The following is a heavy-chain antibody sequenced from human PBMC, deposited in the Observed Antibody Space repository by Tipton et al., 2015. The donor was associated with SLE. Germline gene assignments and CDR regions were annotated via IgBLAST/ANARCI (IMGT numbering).Heavy chain of an antibody. CDR2: IYHSGST. V-gene: IGHV4-39*07. CDR1: GGSISSSSSY. Sequence: TLSLTCTVSGGSISSSSSYWGLIRQPPGKGLEWIGSIYHSGSTSYNPSLRSRVTISVDTSKNQFSLRLSSVTAADTAMFYCASGTLEWSHEPDYWGQGTLVTVSS. CDR3: ASGTLEWSHEPDY. D-gene: IGHD3-3*01. J-gene: IGHJ4*02.